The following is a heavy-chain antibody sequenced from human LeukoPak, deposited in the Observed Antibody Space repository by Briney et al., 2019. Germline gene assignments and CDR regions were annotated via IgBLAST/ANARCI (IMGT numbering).Heavy chain of an antibody. CDR1: GVTFSGYS. CDR2: ITATSLHI. D-gene: IGHD3-22*01. J-gene: IGHJ4*02. V-gene: IGHV3-21*01. CDR3: ARGVGEYYYDSSGYYGPYYFDY. Sequence: GGSLRLSCAASGVTFSGYSMNWVRQAPGKGLEWVSAITATSLHIYYADSVKGRFTISRDNAKNSLYLQMNSLRAEDTAVYYCARGVGEYYYDSSGYYGPYYFDYWGQGTLVTVSS.